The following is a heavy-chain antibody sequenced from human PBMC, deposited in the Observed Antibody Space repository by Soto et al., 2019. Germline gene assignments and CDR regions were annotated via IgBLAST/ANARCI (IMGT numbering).Heavy chain of an antibody. CDR3: ARDVRVLEWSTRGRYFDL. CDR2: IWYDGSNK. Sequence: QVQLVESGGGVVQPGRSLRLSCAASGFTFSSYGMHWVRQAPGKGLEWVAVIWYDGSNKYYADSVKGRFTISRDNSKNTRYLQMNCLRAEATAVYYWARDVRVLEWSTRGRYFDLWGRGTLVTVSS. CDR1: GFTFSSYG. D-gene: IGHD3-3*01. V-gene: IGHV3-33*01. J-gene: IGHJ2*01.